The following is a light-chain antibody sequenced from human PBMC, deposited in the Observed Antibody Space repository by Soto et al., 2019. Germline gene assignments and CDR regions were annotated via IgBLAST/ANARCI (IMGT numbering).Light chain of an antibody. J-gene: IGKJ1*01. CDR1: QGISNF. V-gene: IGKV1-27*01. CDR2: AAS. CDR3: QNYNSAPWT. Sequence: DIQMAQSPSSLSASVGDRVTITCRASQGISNFLAWHQQKPGKVPKLLIYAASTLQSGVPSRFSGSGSGTDFTLTITSLQPEDVATYYCQNYNSAPWTFGQGTKVEIK.